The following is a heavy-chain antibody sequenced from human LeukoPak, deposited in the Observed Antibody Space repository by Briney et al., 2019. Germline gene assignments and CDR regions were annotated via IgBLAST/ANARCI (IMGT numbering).Heavy chain of an antibody. CDR3: ARDGECCSGGSLYPLAYYYGMDV. CDR1: GGTVSSNA. V-gene: IGHV1-69*13. D-gene: IGHD2-15*01. Sequence: SVKVSCKASGGTVSSNAISWVRQAPGQGLEWMGGIIPIFGTANYAQKFQGRGTITADESTSTAYMELSSLRSEDTAVYYCARDGECCSGGSLYPLAYYYGMDVWGQGTTVTVSS. J-gene: IGHJ6*02. CDR2: IIPIFGTA.